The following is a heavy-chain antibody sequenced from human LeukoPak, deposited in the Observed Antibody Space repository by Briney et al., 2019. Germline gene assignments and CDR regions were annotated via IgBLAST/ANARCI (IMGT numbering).Heavy chain of an antibody. CDR3: ARDRWMVITTYDFDY. Sequence: GGSLRLSCAASGFTFSSYTMHWVRQAPGKGLEWVAVISYDGSNKYYADSVKGRFTISRDNSKNTLYVQMNSLRVEDTAVYYCARDRWMVITTYDFDYWGQGTLVTVSS. V-gene: IGHV3-30-3*01. D-gene: IGHD3-22*01. CDR2: ISYDGSNK. J-gene: IGHJ4*02. CDR1: GFTFSSYT.